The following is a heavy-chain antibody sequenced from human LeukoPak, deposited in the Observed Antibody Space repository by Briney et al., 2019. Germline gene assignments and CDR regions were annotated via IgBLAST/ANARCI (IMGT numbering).Heavy chain of an antibody. V-gene: IGHV3-23*01. CDR2: ISGNAEST. D-gene: IGHD3-22*01. J-gene: IGHJ4*02. Sequence: PGGSLRLSCAASGFTFNNYAMSWVRQAPGKGLEWVSLISGNAESTYYADSVKGRFTISRDNSRNTLYLQMNSLRVEDSAVYYCARRDYYDSSGYSPLFDYWGQGTLVTVSS. CDR1: GFTFNNYA. CDR3: ARRDYYDSSGYSPLFDY.